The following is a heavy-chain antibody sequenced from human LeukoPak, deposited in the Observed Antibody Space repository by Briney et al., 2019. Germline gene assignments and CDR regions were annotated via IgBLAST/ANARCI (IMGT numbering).Heavy chain of an antibody. Sequence: ASVKLSCKASGYTFTGYYMHWVRQAPGQGLEWMGWINPNSGGTNYAQKFQGRVTMTRDTSISTAYMVLSRLRSDDTAVYYCARDLLEWSGTYYFDYWGQGTLVTVSS. D-gene: IGHD3-3*01. CDR3: ARDLLEWSGTYYFDY. J-gene: IGHJ4*02. V-gene: IGHV1-2*02. CDR2: INPNSGGT. CDR1: GYTFTGYY.